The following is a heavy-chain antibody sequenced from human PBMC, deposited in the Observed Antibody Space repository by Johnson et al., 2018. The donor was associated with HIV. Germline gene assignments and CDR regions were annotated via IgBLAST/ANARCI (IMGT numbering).Heavy chain of an antibody. CDR2: IKQDGNEK. CDR3: ARALADGWFSYDVFDI. CDR1: QFTFSRYY. D-gene: IGHD3-10*01. Sequence: VQLVESGGGLAKPAWSPRLSCAASQFTFSRYYMNCVRQAPGKGLEWVASIKQDGNEKYYVDSVKGRFTISRDNAKNSVDLQMNSLRAEDTAVYYCARALADGWFSYDVFDIWGQGTMVTVSS. J-gene: IGHJ3*02. V-gene: IGHV3-7*05.